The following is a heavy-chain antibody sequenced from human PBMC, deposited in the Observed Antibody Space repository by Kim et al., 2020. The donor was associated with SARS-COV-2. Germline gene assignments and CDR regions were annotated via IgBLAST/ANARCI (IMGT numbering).Heavy chain of an antibody. D-gene: IGHD3-3*01. V-gene: IGHV4-39*01. CDR1: GGSISSSSYY. CDR2: IYYSVST. CDR3: ATSVLYYDFWRVQAVSTFYNFDY. Sequence: SETMSLTCTVSGGSISSSSYYWGWIRQPPGKGLEWIGSIYYSVSTSYNPSLKSRVTISVDTSKNQFSLKLSSVTAADTAVYYCATSVLYYDFWRVQAVSTFYNFDYWGQGTLVTVST. J-gene: IGHJ4*02.